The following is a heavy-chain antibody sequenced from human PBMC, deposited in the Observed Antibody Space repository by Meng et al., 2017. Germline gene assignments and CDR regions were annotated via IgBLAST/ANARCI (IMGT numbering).Heavy chain of an antibody. CDR1: GGSFSGYC. V-gene: IGHV4-34*01. CDR3: ARRYCSGGSCYSFSYDI. D-gene: IGHD2-15*01. J-gene: IGHJ3*02. CDR2: INHSGST. Sequence: LQQWGAGLLKPSETLSLTCAVYGGSFSGYCWSWIRQPPGKGLEWIGEINHSGSTNYNPSLKSRVTISVDTSKNQFSLKLSSVTAADTAVYYCARRYCSGGSCYSFSYDIWGQGTMVTV.